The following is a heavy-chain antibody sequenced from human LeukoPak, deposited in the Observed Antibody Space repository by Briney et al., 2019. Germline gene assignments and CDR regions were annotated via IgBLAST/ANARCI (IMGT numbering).Heavy chain of an antibody. Sequence: SETLSLTCTVSGGSISSSSYYWGWIRQPPGKGLEWIGSIYYSGSTYYNPSLKSRVTISVDTSKNQFSLKLSSVTAADTAVYYCAREVCSSTSCYRGWFDPWGQGTLVTVSS. J-gene: IGHJ5*02. CDR3: AREVCSSTSCYRGWFDP. CDR2: IYYSGST. D-gene: IGHD2-2*01. V-gene: IGHV4-39*02. CDR1: GGSISSSSYY.